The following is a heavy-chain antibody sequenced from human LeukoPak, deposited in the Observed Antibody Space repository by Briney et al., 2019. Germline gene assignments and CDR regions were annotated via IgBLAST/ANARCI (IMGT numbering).Heavy chain of an antibody. V-gene: IGHV3-23*01. CDR1: GFTFSSYA. CDR3: ARGYPFFHY. CDR2: ISGTSDST. D-gene: IGHD6-13*01. J-gene: IGHJ4*02. Sequence: GWSLRLSCAASGFTFSSYAMSWVRQAPGKGLEWVSTISGTSDSTYYADSVKGRFTISRDDSKNTLYLPMNSLRADNTAVYYCARGYPFFHYWGQGTLVTVSS.